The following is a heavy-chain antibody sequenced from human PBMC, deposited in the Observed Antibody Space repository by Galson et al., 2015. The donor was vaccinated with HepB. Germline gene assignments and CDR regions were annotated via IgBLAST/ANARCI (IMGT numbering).Heavy chain of an antibody. CDR2: SRNRARGYST. J-gene: IGHJ4*02. V-gene: IGHV3-72*01. CDR3: ARSEVTTVVTDFDS. CDR1: GFSFNDHY. D-gene: IGHD4-23*01. Sequence: SLRLSCAVSGFSFNDHYVDWVRQAPGKGLEWVGRSRNRARGYSTAYAVSVRGRFTVSRDDSKNSVFLQMNRLGSEDTAVYYCARSEVTTVVTDFDSGGQGTLVTVSP.